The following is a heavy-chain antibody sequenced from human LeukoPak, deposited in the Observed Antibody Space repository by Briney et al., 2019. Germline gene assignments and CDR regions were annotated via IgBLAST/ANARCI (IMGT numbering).Heavy chain of an antibody. J-gene: IGHJ4*02. Sequence: GGSLRLSCAASGFTFSSYAMSWVRQTPGKGLEWVSAISGRGGSTYYADSVKGRFTISRDNSKNTLYLQMNSLRAEDTAVYYCAKDTGDSTYYYDSSGYEGYYFDYWGQGTLVTVSS. V-gene: IGHV3-23*01. CDR3: AKDTGDSTYYYDSSGYEGYYFDY. CDR1: GFTFSSYA. CDR2: ISGRGGST. D-gene: IGHD3-22*01.